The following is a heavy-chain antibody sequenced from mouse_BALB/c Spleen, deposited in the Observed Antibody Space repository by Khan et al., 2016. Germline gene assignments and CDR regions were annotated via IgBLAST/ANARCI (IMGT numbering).Heavy chain of an antibody. CDR2: INTETGAP. J-gene: IGHJ2*01. D-gene: IGHD1-1*01. CDR1: GYAFTDYS. CDR3: TRGNYGSLFDY. Sequence: QIQLVQSGPELKKPGETVKISCKASGYAFTDYSMHWVKQAPGKGLKWMGWINTETGAPIYADDFKGRFAFSLETSASTAFLQINNLKNEDTATYFCTRGNYGSLFDYCGQGTTLTVSS. V-gene: IGHV9-2-1*01.